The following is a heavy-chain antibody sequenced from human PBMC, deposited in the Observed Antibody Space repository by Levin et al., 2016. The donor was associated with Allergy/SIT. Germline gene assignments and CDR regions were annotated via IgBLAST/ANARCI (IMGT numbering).Heavy chain of an antibody. J-gene: IGHJ6*02. V-gene: IGHV1-2*02. D-gene: IGHD2-2*01. CDR2: INPNSGGT. CDR1: GYTFTGYY. CDR3: ARVKGIVVVPAATSGMDV. Sequence: ASVKVSCKASGYTFTGYYMHWVRQAPGQGLEWMGWINPNSGGTNYAQKFQGRVTMTRDTSISTAYMELSRLRSDDTAVYYCARVKGIVVVPAATSGMDVWGQGTTVTVSS.